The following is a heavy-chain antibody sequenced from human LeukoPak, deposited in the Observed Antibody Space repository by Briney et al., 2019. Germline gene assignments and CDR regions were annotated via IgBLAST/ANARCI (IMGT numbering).Heavy chain of an antibody. D-gene: IGHD5-12*01. J-gene: IGHJ4*02. CDR1: GYTFSSYY. CDR3: ARGGYSGYATMFDY. Sequence: ASVKVSCKASGYTFSSYYMHWVRQAPGQGPEWMGTVNPVSGSTTYAQKFQGRVTMTRDTSTSTVYMELSSLRSEDTAVYYCARGGYSGYATMFDYWGQGTLVTVSS. V-gene: IGHV1-46*01. CDR2: VNPVSGST.